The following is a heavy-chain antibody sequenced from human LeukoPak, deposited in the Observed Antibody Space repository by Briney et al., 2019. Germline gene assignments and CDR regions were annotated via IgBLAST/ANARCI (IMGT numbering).Heavy chain of an antibody. V-gene: IGHV4-39*02. CDR1: GGSISSSSYF. Sequence: SETLSLTCTVSGGSISSSSYFWGWIRQPPGKGLEWIGSIYYSGSTYYTPSLKSRVTISVDTSKNQFSLRLSSVTAADTAVYYCARENSTSFDFWGQGILSASPQ. J-gene: IGHJ4*02. CDR2: IYYSGST. D-gene: IGHD2-2*01. CDR3: ARENSTSFDF.